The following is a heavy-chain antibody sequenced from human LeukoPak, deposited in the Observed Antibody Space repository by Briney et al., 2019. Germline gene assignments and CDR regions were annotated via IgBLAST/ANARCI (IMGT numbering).Heavy chain of an antibody. CDR2: IYDSGGT. Sequence: SETLSLTCTVSGDTITDYYWSWIRKPPGQLQELIGYIYDSGGTMYNPSLERRVTISIYTSKSQFSLKLTSVTAADTAVYYCARADPMIVEGNDACDHWGQGTMVTVSS. CDR1: GDTITDYY. CDR3: ARADPMIVEGNDACDH. D-gene: IGHD3-22*01. J-gene: IGHJ3*01. V-gene: IGHV4-59*01.